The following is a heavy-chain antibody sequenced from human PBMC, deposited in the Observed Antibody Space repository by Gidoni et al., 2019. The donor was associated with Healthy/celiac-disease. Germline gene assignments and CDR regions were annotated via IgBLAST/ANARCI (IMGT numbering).Heavy chain of an antibody. V-gene: IGHV3-7*01. Sequence: EVQLVESGGGLVQPGGSLRLSCAASGFPVSSDWMSWVRQAPGKGLEWVANIKQDGREKYYVDSVKGRFTISRDNAKNSLYLQMNSLRAEDTAVYYCARVSQLLWFGGVYFDYWGQGTLVTVSS. J-gene: IGHJ4*02. D-gene: IGHD3-10*01. CDR2: IKQDGREK. CDR1: GFPVSSDW. CDR3: ARVSQLLWFGGVYFDY.